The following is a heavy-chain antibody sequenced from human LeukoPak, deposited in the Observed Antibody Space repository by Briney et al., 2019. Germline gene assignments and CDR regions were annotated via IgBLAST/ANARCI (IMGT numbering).Heavy chain of an antibody. D-gene: IGHD2-15*01. V-gene: IGHV1-69*01. J-gene: IGHJ5*02. CDR3: ARALAYCSGGSCTRGYNWFDP. Sequence: ASVKVSCKASGGTFSSYAISWVRQAPGQGLEWMGGIIPIFGTANYAQKFQGRVTITADESTSTAYMELSSLRSEDTAVYYCARALAYCSGGSCTRGYNWFDPWGQGTLVTVPS. CDR1: GGTFSSYA. CDR2: IIPIFGTA.